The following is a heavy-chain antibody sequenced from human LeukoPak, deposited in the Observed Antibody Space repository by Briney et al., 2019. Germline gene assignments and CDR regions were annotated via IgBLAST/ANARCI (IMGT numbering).Heavy chain of an antibody. CDR2: ISGNGDST. V-gene: IGHV3-23*01. J-gene: IGHJ4*02. CDR3: AKSKDNPLSYFDN. CDR1: GFTFNSYA. Sequence: GGSLRLSCAASGFTFNSYAMSWVRQAPGRGLEWVSTISGNGDSTSYAHSVKGRFTISRDNSKNTLYLQMNSLRAEDTAVYYCAKSKDNPLSYFDNWGQGTLVTDSS.